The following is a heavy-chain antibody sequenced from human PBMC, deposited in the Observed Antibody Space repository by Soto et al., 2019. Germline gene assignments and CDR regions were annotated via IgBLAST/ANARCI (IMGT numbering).Heavy chain of an antibody. D-gene: IGHD3-22*01. CDR1: GYSFAGYW. CDR3: ARQIYDSDTGPNFQYYFDS. Sequence: GESLKISCKGSGYSFAGYWITWVRQKPGKGLEWMGRIDPSDSQTYYSPSFRGHVTISVTKSITTVFLQWSSLRASDTAMYYCARQIYDSDTGPNFQYYFDSWGQGTPVTVPA. CDR2: IDPSDSQT. V-gene: IGHV5-10-1*01. J-gene: IGHJ4*02.